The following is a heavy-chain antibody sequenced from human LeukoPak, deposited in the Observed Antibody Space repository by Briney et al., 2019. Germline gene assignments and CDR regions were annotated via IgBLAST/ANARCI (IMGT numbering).Heavy chain of an antibody. V-gene: IGHV3-66*01. CDR1: GFIVNYNY. CDR3: ARVKVGTTYWFDP. J-gene: IGHJ5*02. CDR2: VYSGGST. D-gene: IGHD1-26*01. Sequence: GGSLRLSCAASGFIVNYNYMSWVRQPPGKGLEWVLVVYSGGSTYYADSVKGRFTISRDNSKNMVYLQMNSLRVEDTAVYYCARVKVGTTYWFDPWGQGTLVTVSS.